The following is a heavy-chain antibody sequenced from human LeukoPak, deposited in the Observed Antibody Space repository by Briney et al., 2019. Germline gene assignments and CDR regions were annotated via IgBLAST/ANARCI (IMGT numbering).Heavy chain of an antibody. J-gene: IGHJ5*02. V-gene: IGHV1-2*06. CDR3: ARAGRRPNIVVVPAAMRSWFDP. CDR1: GYTFTGYY. CDR2: INPNRGGT. Sequence: ASVKVSCKASGYTFTGYYMHGVRQAPGQGLEWMGRINPNRGGTNYAQKFQGRVPMTTDTSTSTAYTELSRLRSDDTAVYYCARAGRRPNIVVVPAAMRSWFDPWGQGTLVTVSS. D-gene: IGHD2-2*01.